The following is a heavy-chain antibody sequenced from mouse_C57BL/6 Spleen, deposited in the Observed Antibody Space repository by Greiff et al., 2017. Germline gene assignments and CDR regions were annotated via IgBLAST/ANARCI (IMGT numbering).Heavy chain of an antibody. CDR3: ARDDYFDY. J-gene: IGHJ2*01. V-gene: IGHV1-82*01. CDR2: NYPGDGDT. Sequence: VQLQQSGPELVKPGASVKISCKASGYAFSSSWMNWVKQRPGKGLEWIGRNYPGDGDTNYNGKFKGKATLTADKSSSTAYMQLSSLTSADSAVYFCARDDYFDYWGQGTTLTVSS. CDR1: GYAFSSSW. D-gene: IGHD2-3*01.